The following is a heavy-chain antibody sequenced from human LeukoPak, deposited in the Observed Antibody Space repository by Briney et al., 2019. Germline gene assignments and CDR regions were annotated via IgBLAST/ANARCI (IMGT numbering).Heavy chain of an antibody. CDR2: ISYDGSNK. CDR3: ARVYYYDSSAPDY. V-gene: IGHV3-30*19. J-gene: IGHJ4*02. Sequence: PGGSLRLSCAASGFTFSSYGMHWVRQAPGKGLEWVAVISYDGSNKYYADSVKGRFTISRDNSKNTLYLQMNSLRAEDTAVYYCARVYYYDSSAPDYWGQGTLVTVSS. CDR1: GFTFSSYG. D-gene: IGHD3-22*01.